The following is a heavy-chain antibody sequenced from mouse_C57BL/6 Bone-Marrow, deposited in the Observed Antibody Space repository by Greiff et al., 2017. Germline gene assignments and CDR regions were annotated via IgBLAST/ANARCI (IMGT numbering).Heavy chain of an antibody. J-gene: IGHJ2*01. Sequence: VQLQQPGAELVKPGASVKLSCKASGYTFTSYWMHWVKQRPGQGLEWIGMIHPNSGSTNYNEKFKSKATLTVDKSSSTAYMQLSSLTSEDSAVYYCARRDGSSYVGGYWGQGTTLTVSS. CDR1: GYTFTSYW. CDR2: IHPNSGST. D-gene: IGHD1-1*01. V-gene: IGHV1-64*01. CDR3: ARRDGSSYVGGY.